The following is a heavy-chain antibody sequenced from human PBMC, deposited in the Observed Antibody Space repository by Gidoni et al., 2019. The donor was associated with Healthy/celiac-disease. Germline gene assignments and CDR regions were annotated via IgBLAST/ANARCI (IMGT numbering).Heavy chain of an antibody. Sequence: EVQLLESGGGLVQPGGSLRLSCAASRFTFSSYAMSWVRQAPGKGLEWVSAISGSGGSTYYADSVKGRFTISRDNSKNTLYLQMNSLRAEDTAVYYCAKDIVGGWQLDYWGQGTLVTVSS. CDR3: AKDIVGGWQLDY. J-gene: IGHJ4*02. V-gene: IGHV3-23*01. CDR2: ISGSGGST. CDR1: RFTFSSYA. D-gene: IGHD6-19*01.